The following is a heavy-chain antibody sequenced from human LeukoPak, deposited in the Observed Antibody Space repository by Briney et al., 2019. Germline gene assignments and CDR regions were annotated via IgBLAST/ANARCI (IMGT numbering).Heavy chain of an antibody. CDR1: GGTFSSYA. Sequence: SVKVSCKASGGTFSSYAISWVRQAPGQGLEWMGGIIPIFGTANFAQKFQGRVTITADESTSTAYMELSSLRSEDTAVYYCARDLSDAFDIWGQGTMVTVSS. CDR3: ARDLSDAFDI. J-gene: IGHJ3*02. V-gene: IGHV1-69*01. CDR2: IIPIFGTA.